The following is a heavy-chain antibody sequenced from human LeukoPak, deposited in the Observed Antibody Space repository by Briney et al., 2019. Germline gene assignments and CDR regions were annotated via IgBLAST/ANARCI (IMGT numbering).Heavy chain of an antibody. V-gene: IGHV1-8*02. J-gene: IGHJ4*02. D-gene: IGHD3-10*01. CDR2: MNPNSGNT. Sequence: ASVKVSCKASGYTFTSYAMNWVRQATGQGLEWMGWMNPNSGNTGYAQKFQGRVTMTRNTSISTAYMELSSLRSEDTAVYYCARVKVTMVRGVIIPNDYWGQGTLVTVSS. CDR1: GYTFTSYA. CDR3: ARVKVTMVRGVIIPNDY.